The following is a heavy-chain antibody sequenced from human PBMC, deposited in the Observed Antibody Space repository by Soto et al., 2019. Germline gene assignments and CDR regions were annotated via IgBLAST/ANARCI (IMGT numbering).Heavy chain of an antibody. CDR1: GGSISTSRYY. D-gene: IGHD2-2*03. CDR2: IYYSGST. CDR3: ARLNGYCVSTNCHSYYRMDV. V-gene: IGHV4-39*01. Sequence: SEACCLPRSVSGGSISTSRYYGCWLRRPPGKGLEWIGTIYYSGSTYYNPSLKSRVTISVDTSKNQFSLNLGSVTAADTAVYYCARLNGYCVSTNCHSYYRMDVWGQGTTVT. J-gene: IGHJ6*02.